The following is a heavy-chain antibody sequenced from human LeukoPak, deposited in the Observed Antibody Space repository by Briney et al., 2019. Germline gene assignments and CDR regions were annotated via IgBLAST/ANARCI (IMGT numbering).Heavy chain of an antibody. CDR1: GFTFSTYA. Sequence: QPGGSLRLSCAASGFTFSTYALSWLRPAPGKGLEWVSALSPSGGITHFEDSVKGRFTISRDNSKNTLYLQMNSLRAEDTAVYCCAKGVNYFVLEYWGQGTLVTISS. J-gene: IGHJ4*02. CDR3: AKGVNYFVLEY. D-gene: IGHD3-10*02. V-gene: IGHV3-23*01. CDR2: LSPSGGIT.